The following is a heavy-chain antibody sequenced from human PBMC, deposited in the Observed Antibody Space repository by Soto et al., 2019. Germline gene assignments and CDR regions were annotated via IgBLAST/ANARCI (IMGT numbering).Heavy chain of an antibody. CDR1: GFTFSDYA. CDR3: AKGGRQWPVTSDFNY. Sequence: VQLVESGGGVVQPGRSLRLSCAASGFTFSDYAMHWVRQAPGKGLEWVAVVSHDGRNTHYADSVKGRFPISSDSSKNTPSLAMPSLRAEHTAVFYCAKGGRQWPVTSDFNYWGQGALVTVSS. J-gene: IGHJ4*02. V-gene: IGHV3-30*18. CDR2: VSHDGRNT. D-gene: IGHD6-19*01.